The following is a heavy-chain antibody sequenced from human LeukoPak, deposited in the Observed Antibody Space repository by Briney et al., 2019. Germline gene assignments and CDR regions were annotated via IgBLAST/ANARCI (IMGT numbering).Heavy chain of an antibody. CDR3: ASSSWSVNYYSYYYMDV. CDR2: IYISGGT. V-gene: IGHV4-4*07. Sequence: SETLSLTCTVSGGSFSSYYWSWIRQPAGKGLEWIGCIYISGGTNYNPPLKSRVTMSVDTSKNQFSLKLTSVTAADTAVYYCASSSWSVNYYSYYYMDVWGKGTTVTVSS. J-gene: IGHJ6*03. CDR1: GGSFSSYY. D-gene: IGHD6-13*01.